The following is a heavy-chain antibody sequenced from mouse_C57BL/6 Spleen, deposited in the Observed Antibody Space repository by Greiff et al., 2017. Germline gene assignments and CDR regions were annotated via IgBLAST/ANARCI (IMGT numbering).Heavy chain of an antibody. CDR3: AKRRGDYYAMDY. CDR2: IYPGDGDT. CDR1: GYAFSSYW. Sequence: LVESGASVKISCKASGYAFSSYWMNWVKQRPGKGLEWIGQIYPGDGDTNYNGKFKGKATLTADKSSSTAYMQLSSLTSEDSAVYFCAKRRGDYYAMDYWGQGTSVTVSS. V-gene: IGHV1-80*01. J-gene: IGHJ4*01.